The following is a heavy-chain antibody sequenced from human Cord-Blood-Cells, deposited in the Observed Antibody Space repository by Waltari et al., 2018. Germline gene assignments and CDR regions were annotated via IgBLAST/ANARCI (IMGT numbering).Heavy chain of an antibody. CDR3: APYCSCGSCYPHLGHYYYYYGMDV. CDR2: IYWNDDK. D-gene: IGHD2-15*01. V-gene: IGHV2-5*01. Sequence: QITLKESGPTLVKPTQTLTLTCTFSGFSLSTSGVGVGWIRQPPGKALEWLALIYWNDDKRYSPSLKIRLTITKDTSNNQVVLTMTNMDPVDSATYYCAPYCSCGSCYPHLGHYYYYYGMDVWGQWTTVTVSS. CDR1: GFSLSTSGVG. J-gene: IGHJ6*02.